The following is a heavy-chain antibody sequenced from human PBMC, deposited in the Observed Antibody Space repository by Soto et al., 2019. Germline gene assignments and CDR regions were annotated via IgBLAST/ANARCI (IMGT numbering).Heavy chain of an antibody. CDR3: ATQGFGTLHGLVDV. CDR1: GGSITSITNHY. V-gene: IGHV4-59*08. J-gene: IGHJ6*02. D-gene: IGHD1-7*01. Sequence: QVRLQESGPGLVKPSETLSLTCTVSGGSITSITNHYCSWIRQPPGKGLEGIGYISYSGHTSYNPSLKRRVILSVDTSKNQVSLNLASVTAADTAVYYCATQGFGTLHGLVDVWGQGTTVTVSS. CDR2: ISYSGHT.